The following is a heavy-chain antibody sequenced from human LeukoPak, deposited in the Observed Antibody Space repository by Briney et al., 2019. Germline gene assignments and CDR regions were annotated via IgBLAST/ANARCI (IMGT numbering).Heavy chain of an antibody. Sequence: GGSLRLSCTASGFTLCDYAMSWVRQAPGKGLEWVSFIRSKAYGGTTEYAASVKGRFTISRDDSKSIAYLQMNSLKTEDTAVYYCRGDSSGYYSDYGMDVWGQGTTVTVSS. CDR3: RGDSSGYYSDYGMDV. CDR1: GFTLCDYA. J-gene: IGHJ6*02. CDR2: IRSKAYGGTT. V-gene: IGHV3-49*04. D-gene: IGHD3-22*01.